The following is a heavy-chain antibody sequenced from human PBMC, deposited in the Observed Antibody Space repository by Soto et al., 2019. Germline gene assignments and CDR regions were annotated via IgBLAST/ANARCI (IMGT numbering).Heavy chain of an antibody. CDR2: IIPIFGTA. D-gene: IGHD2-2*01. CDR1: GGTFSSYA. V-gene: IGHV1-69*13. Sequence: SVKVSCKASGGTFSSYAISWVRQAPGQGLEWMGGIIPIFGTANYAQKFQGRVTITADESTSTAYMELSSLRSEDTAVYYCARDRLYCSSTSCNYYYGMDVWGQGTTVTVSS. J-gene: IGHJ6*02. CDR3: ARDRLYCSSTSCNYYYGMDV.